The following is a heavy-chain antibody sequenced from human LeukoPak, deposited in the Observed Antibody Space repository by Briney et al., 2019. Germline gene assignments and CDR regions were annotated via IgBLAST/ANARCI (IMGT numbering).Heavy chain of an antibody. CDR1: GGSFSGYY. Sequence: SETLSLTCAVYGGSFSGYYWSWIRQPPGKGLEWIGEINHSGSTNYNPSLKSRVTISVDTSKNQFSLKLSSVTAADTAVYYCAKVTETRGSGYYFDYWGQGTLVTVSS. CDR2: INHSGST. CDR3: AKVTETRGSGYYFDY. D-gene: IGHD3-3*01. J-gene: IGHJ4*02. V-gene: IGHV4-34*01.